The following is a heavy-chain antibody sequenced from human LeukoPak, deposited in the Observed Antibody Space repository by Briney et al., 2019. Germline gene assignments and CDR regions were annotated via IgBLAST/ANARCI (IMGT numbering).Heavy chain of an antibody. CDR1: GGSISSSSYY. CDR2: IYYSGST. CDR3: VPGVAAAGTRLSWFDP. J-gene: IGHJ5*02. V-gene: IGHV4-39*07. Sequence: SETLSLTCTVSGGSISSSSYYWGWIRQPPGKGLEWIGSIYYSGSTYYNPSLKSRVTISVDTSKNQFSLKLNSVTAADTAVYYCVPGVAAAGTRLSWFDPWGQGTLVTVSS. D-gene: IGHD6-13*01.